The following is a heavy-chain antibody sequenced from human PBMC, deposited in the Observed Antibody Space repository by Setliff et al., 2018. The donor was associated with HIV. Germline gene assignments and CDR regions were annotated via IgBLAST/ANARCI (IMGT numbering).Heavy chain of an antibody. V-gene: IGHV4-39*07. CDR2: INHRGTT. CDR3: ARPRLWRDAFDI. CDR1: GGSISSGHYY. Sequence: ASETLSLTCTVSGGSISSGHYYWTWIRQPPGEGLEWIGEINHRGTTNSNPSLKRRVTISVDTSKSQFSLRLSSVTAADTAVYYCARPRLWRDAFDIWGQGAMVTVSS. J-gene: IGHJ3*02. D-gene: IGHD1-1*01.